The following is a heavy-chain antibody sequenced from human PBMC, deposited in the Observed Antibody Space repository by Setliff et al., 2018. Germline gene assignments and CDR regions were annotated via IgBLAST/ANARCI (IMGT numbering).Heavy chain of an antibody. J-gene: IGHJ6*03. CDR1: GGSFSDFY. CDR2: INHSGST. V-gene: IGHV4-34*01. D-gene: IGHD2-21*01. Sequence: PSETLSLTCGASGGSFSDFYWTWIRQTPGKGLEWIGEINHSGSTKCNPSLKSRVTMSVDKSKNQFSLKLTSVTAADTAVYYCARGLEGEDYFYYMDVWGKGNTVTVSS. CDR3: ARGLEGEDYFYYMDV.